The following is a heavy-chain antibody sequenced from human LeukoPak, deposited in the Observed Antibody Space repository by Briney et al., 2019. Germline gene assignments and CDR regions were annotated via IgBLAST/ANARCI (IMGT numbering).Heavy chain of an antibody. CDR3: ASSYSSGWFGY. D-gene: IGHD6-19*01. Sequence: SETLSLTCTVSGYSFSSGYYWAWIRQSPGKGLEWIGSIYHSGSTYYNPSLKSRVTISVDTSKNQFSLKLSSVTAADTAVYYCASSYSSGWFGYWGQGTLVTVSS. V-gene: IGHV4-38-2*02. J-gene: IGHJ5*01. CDR2: IYHSGST. CDR1: GYSFSSGYY.